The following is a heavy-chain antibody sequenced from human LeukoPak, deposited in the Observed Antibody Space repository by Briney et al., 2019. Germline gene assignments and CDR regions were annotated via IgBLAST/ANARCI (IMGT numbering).Heavy chain of an antibody. D-gene: IGHD6-19*01. CDR3: AKDHSSAWNFYYYGMNV. CDR1: GFTFSSYG. Sequence: PGGSLRLSCAASGFTFSSYGMHWVRQAPGKGLEWVAVIWYDGSNKYYADSVKGRFTISRDNSKNTLYLQMNSLRAEDTAVYYCAKDHSSAWNFYYYGMNVWGQGTTVTVSS. J-gene: IGHJ6*02. CDR2: IWYDGSNK. V-gene: IGHV3-33*06.